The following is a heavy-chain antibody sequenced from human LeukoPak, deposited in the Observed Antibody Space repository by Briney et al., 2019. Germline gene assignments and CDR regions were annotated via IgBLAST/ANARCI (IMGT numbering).Heavy chain of an antibody. CDR3: ARGGIFGVVKKIKNYFDY. CDR2: INHSGST. J-gene: IGHJ4*02. CDR1: GFTFSSYT. Sequence: GSLRLSCAASGFTFSSYTMHWIRQPPGKGLEWIGEINHSGSTNYNPSLKSRVTISVDTSKNQFPLKLSSVTAADTAVYYCARGGIFGVVKKIKNYFDYWGQGTLVTVSS. V-gene: IGHV4-34*01. D-gene: IGHD3-3*01.